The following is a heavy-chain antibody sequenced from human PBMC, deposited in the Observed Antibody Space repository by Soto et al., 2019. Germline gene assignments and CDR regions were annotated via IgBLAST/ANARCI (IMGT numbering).Heavy chain of an antibody. J-gene: IGHJ3*02. Sequence: GVSVKGACKASGYTFSSYAMHWVRQAPGQRLEWMGWINAGNGNTKYSQKFQGRVTITRDTSASTAYMELSSLRSEDTAVYYCARYATGTDPYEGRDAFDIWGKGTMVTVSS. V-gene: IGHV1-3*01. CDR2: INAGNGNT. D-gene: IGHD1-7*01. CDR3: ARYATGTDPYEGRDAFDI. CDR1: GYTFSSYA.